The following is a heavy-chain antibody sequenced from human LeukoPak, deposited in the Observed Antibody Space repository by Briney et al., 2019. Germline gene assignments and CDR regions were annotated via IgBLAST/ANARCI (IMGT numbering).Heavy chain of an antibody. J-gene: IGHJ4*02. V-gene: IGHV3-23*01. Sequence: GGSLRLSCAASGFTFDDYAMHWVRQTPGKGLEWVSAISGSGGSTYYADSVKGRFTISRDNSKNTLYLQMNSLRAEDTAVYYCAKFPTYYYDSSGYSYFDYWGQGTLVTVSS. CDR3: AKFPTYYYDSSGYSYFDY. D-gene: IGHD3-22*01. CDR2: ISGSGGST. CDR1: GFTFDDYA.